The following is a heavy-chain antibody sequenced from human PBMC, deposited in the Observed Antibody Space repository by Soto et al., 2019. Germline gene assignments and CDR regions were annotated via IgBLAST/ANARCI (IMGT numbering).Heavy chain of an antibody. CDR3: ARNDYNGNSVDY. V-gene: IGHV5-51*01. J-gene: IGHJ4*02. CDR2: VYSGDADT. D-gene: IGHD4-4*01. CDR1: GYTFTSQW. Sequence: AGESLKISCQGTGYTFTSQWIGWGRQMPGEGLEGRGGVYSGDADTRYNPSFQGQITISVDKSISTASLKRISLKTSDTAMYYCARNDYNGNSVDYWGQGTQVNVSS.